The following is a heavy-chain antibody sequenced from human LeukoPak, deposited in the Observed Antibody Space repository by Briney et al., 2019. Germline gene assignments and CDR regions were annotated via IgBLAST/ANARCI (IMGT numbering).Heavy chain of an antibody. D-gene: IGHD2-2*01. Sequence: ASVKVSCKASGYTFTSYGISWVRQAPGQGLEWMGWISAYNGNTNYAQKLQGRVTMTTDTSTSTAYMELRSLRSDDTAVYYCARDLEGDDIVVVPAAIASGAFDIWGQGTMVTVSS. CDR3: ARDLEGDDIVVVPAAIASGAFDI. V-gene: IGHV1-18*01. CDR2: ISAYNGNT. J-gene: IGHJ3*02. CDR1: GYTFTSYG.